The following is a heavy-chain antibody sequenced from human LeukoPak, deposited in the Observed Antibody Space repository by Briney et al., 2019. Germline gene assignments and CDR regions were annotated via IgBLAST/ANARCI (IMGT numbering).Heavy chain of an antibody. CDR2: IKSKTDGGTT. J-gene: IGHJ4*02. CDR3: TTAIVGYYMYYFDY. D-gene: IGHD3-22*01. V-gene: IGHV3-15*01. CDR1: GFTFSNAW. Sequence: TGGSLRLSCAASGFTFSNAWMSWVRQAPGKGLEWVGRIKSKTDGGTTDYAAPVKGRFTISRDDSKNTLYLQMNSLLTEDAAVYYCTTAIVGYYMYYFDYWGQGTLVTVSS.